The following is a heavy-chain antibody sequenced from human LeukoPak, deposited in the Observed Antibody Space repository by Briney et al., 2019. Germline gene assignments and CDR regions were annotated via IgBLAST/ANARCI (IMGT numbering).Heavy chain of an antibody. D-gene: IGHD2-15*01. J-gene: IGHJ6*03. Sequence: GAPVKVSCKSSGYTYTSYDINGVRQPTAQGLEWMGWMNPNSGNTGYAQKFQGRVTMTRFTSISTTYMELSSLRSEDTAVYYCAVAATPNYYYYYYMDVWGKGTTVTVSS. V-gene: IGHV1-8*01. CDR2: MNPNSGNT. CDR1: GYTYTSYD. CDR3: AVAATPNYYYYYYMDV.